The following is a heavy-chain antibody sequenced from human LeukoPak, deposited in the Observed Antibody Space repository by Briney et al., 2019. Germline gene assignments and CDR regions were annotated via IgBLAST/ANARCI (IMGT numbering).Heavy chain of an antibody. D-gene: IGHD6-19*01. V-gene: IGHV1-18*01. CDR1: GYTFTSYG. CDR3: ARDSSGWTPKTYYYYYYMDV. Sequence: ASVKVSCKASGYTFTSYGISWVRQAPGQGLEWMGWISAYNGNTNYAQKLQGRVTMTTDTSTSTAYMELRSLRSDDTAVYYCARDSSGWTPKTYYYYYYMDVWGKGTTVTVSS. J-gene: IGHJ6*03. CDR2: ISAYNGNT.